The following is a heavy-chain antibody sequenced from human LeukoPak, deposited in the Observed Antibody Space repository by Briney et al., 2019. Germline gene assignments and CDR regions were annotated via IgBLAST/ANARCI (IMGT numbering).Heavy chain of an antibody. V-gene: IGHV1-18*01. Sequence: ASVKVSCKASGYTFTSYGISWVRQAPGQGLEWMGWISAYNGNTNYAQKLQGRVTMTTDTSTSTAYMELRSLRSDDTAVYYCARDGCSGYDFPHPHDYWGQGTLVTVSS. CDR1: GYTFTSYG. D-gene: IGHD5-12*01. J-gene: IGHJ4*02. CDR2: ISAYNGNT. CDR3: ARDGCSGYDFPHPHDY.